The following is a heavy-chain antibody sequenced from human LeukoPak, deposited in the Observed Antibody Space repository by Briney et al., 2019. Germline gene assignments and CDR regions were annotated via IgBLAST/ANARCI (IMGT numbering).Heavy chain of an antibody. CDR3: ARDASIGLDV. V-gene: IGHV3-21*01. J-gene: IGHJ6*02. CDR1: GFRFGGST. Sequence: GGSLRLSCAASGFRFGGSTISWVRQAPGKGLQWVSSISDSGNTYYAESLKGRITVSRDNAKNSLFLQMKSLRADDTAVYYCARDASIGLDVWGHGTTVTVSS. CDR2: ISDSGNT. D-gene: IGHD3-9*01.